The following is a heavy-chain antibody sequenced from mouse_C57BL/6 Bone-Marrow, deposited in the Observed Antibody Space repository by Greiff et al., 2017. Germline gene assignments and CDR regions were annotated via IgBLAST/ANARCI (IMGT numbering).Heavy chain of an antibody. J-gene: IGHJ2*01. CDR1: GYTFTSYW. CDR2: IYPGSGST. D-gene: IGHD2-3*01. CDR3: ARSGWLLRDFDY. Sequence: VQLQQPGAALVKPGASVKMSCKASGYTFTSYWLTWVKQRPGQGLEWIGDIYPGSGSTNYNEKFKSKATLTVDTSSSTAYMQLSSLTSEDSAVYYCARSGWLLRDFDYWGQGTTLTVSS. V-gene: IGHV1-55*01.